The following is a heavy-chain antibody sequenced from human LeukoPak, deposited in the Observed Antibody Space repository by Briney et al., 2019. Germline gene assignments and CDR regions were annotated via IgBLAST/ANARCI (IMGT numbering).Heavy chain of an antibody. Sequence: PGGSLRLSCAASGFTFSSYGMHWVRQAPGKGLEWVAVISYDGSNKYYADSVKGRFTISRDNSKNTLYLQMNSLRAKDTAVYYCAKDGLIYGDYVGYFDYWGQGTLVTVSS. CDR1: GFTFSSYG. V-gene: IGHV3-30*18. J-gene: IGHJ4*02. CDR2: ISYDGSNK. CDR3: AKDGLIYGDYVGYFDY. D-gene: IGHD4-17*01.